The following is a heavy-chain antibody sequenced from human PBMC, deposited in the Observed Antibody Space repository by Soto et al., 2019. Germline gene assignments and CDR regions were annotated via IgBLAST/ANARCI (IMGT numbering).Heavy chain of an antibody. CDR3: ARLAAAHLLFDY. J-gene: IGHJ4*02. Sequence: QVQLQESGPGLVKPSQTLSLTCTVSGGSISSGDYYWSWICQPPGKGLEWIGYIYYSGSTYYNPSLKSRVTISVDTSKNQFSLKLSSVTAADSAVYYCARLAAAHLLFDYWGQGTLVTVSS. V-gene: IGHV4-30-4*01. D-gene: IGHD2-15*01. CDR1: GGSISSGDYY. CDR2: IYYSGST.